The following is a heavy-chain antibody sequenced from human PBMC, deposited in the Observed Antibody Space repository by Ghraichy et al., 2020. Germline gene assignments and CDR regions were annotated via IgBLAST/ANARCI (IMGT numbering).Heavy chain of an antibody. CDR2: ITSSSSFR. V-gene: IGHV3-48*02. D-gene: IGHD4-23*01. J-gene: IGHJ6*02. CDR3: ARGSRVVRFFYYDGMDV. Sequence: GESLNISCVGSGFTFDSYSMNWVRQSAGKPLEWVSYITSSSSFRSYADSVKGRFTISRDNAQNSLSLQMNSLTDEDTAVYYCARGSRVVRFFYYDGMDVWGQGTTVTVSS. CDR1: GFTFDSYS.